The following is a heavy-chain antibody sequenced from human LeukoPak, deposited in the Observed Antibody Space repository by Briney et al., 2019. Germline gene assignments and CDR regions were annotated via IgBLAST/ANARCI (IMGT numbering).Heavy chain of an antibody. J-gene: IGHJ4*02. Sequence: SETLSLTCSVSTYSISSAYYWGWIRRPPGKGLQWIGSIYHSRSTSYNPSLKSRVTISVDTSKNQFSLKLSSVTAADTAVYYCARLGPILRFLAWLGGGNIDYWGQGTLVTVSS. V-gene: IGHV4-38-2*02. CDR3: ARLGPILRFLAWLGGGNIDY. D-gene: IGHD3-3*01. CDR1: TYSISSAYY. CDR2: IYHSRST.